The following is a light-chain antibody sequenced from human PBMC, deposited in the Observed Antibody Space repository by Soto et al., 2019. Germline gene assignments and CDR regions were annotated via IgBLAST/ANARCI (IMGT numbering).Light chain of an antibody. CDR2: EVT. V-gene: IGLV2-23*02. Sequence: QSALTQPASVSGSPGQSITISCTGTSGDVGSFNLVSWYQQHPGKAPHLLIYEVTKRPSGVSNRFSGSKYGNTASLTISGLQAEDEADYYCCAYAGGSVYVLFGGGTKLTVL. J-gene: IGLJ3*02. CDR1: SGDVGSFNL. CDR3: CAYAGGSVYVL.